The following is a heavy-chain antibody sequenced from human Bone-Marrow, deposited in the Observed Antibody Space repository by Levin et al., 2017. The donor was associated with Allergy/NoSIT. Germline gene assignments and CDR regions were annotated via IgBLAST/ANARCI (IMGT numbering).Heavy chain of an antibody. D-gene: IGHD6-19*01. J-gene: IGHJ5*02. CDR1: GGSISSYY. CDR2: IYYSGST. CDR3: ARGTYSSGWYEQPLRNGRTNLNLLVERGKRRGNWFDP. Sequence: SETLSLTCTVSGGSISSYYWSWIRQPPGKGLEWIGYIYYSGSTNYNPSLKSRVTISVDTSKNQFSLKLSSVTAADTAVYYCARGTYSSGWYEQPLRNGRTNLNLLVERGKRRGNWFDPWGQGTLVTVSS. V-gene: IGHV4-59*01.